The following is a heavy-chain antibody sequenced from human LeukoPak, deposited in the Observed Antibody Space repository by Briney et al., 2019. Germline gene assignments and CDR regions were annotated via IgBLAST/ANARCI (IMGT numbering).Heavy chain of an antibody. D-gene: IGHD2-21*02. V-gene: IGHV1-2*02. CDR3: TREREVVTVISRDAFEF. Sequence: ASVKVSCKTSGYTFTDYYIHWVRRAPGQGLEWMGWINAKDGATHYAPHFQGRVTLTRDTSITTAYMDLSRLTSDDTAVYFCTREREVVTVISRDAFEFWGQGTTVTVS. CDR1: GYTFTDYY. J-gene: IGHJ3*01. CDR2: INAKDGAT.